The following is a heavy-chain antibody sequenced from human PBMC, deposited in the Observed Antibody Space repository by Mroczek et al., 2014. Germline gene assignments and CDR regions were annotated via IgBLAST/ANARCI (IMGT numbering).Heavy chain of an antibody. CDR2: IYTSGST. J-gene: IGHJ4*02. Sequence: KESGPGLVKPSQTLSLTCTVSGGSISSGSYYWSWIRQPAGKGLEWIGRIYTSGSTNYNPSLKSRVTMSVDTSKNQFSLKLSSVTAADTAVYYCARSPVVVPAATPAYAIFFDYWGQGTLVTVSS. CDR1: GGSISSGSYY. V-gene: IGHV4-61*02. D-gene: IGHD2-2*01. CDR3: ARSPVVVPAATPAYAIFFDY.